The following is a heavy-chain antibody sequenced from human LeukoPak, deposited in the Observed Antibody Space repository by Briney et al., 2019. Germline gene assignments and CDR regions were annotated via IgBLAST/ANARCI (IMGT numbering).Heavy chain of an antibody. CDR1: GFTFSSHS. D-gene: IGHD1-26*01. J-gene: IGHJ4*02. Sequence: GGSLRLSCAASGFTFSSHSMNWVRQAPGKGLEWVSYISGSTTTICYADSVKGRFTISKDNAKNSLYLQMSSLRAEDTAVYYCARGAFRIGSYLDYWGQGALVTVSS. V-gene: IGHV3-48*04. CDR2: ISGSTTTI. CDR3: ARGAFRIGSYLDY.